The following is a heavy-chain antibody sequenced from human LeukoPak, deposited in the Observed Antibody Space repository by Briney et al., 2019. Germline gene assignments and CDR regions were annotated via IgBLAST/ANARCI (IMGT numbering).Heavy chain of an antibody. Sequence: ASVKVPCKASGYTSTDYYIHWVRQAPGQGLEWMGWINPKSGGTLYAQNFQGRVTMTRDTSISTAYMELSRLRSDDTAVYYCARADDFWSYFDYWGQGTLVTVSS. D-gene: IGHD3-3*01. CDR1: GYTSTDYY. V-gene: IGHV1-2*02. CDR2: INPKSGGT. J-gene: IGHJ4*02. CDR3: ARADDFWSYFDY.